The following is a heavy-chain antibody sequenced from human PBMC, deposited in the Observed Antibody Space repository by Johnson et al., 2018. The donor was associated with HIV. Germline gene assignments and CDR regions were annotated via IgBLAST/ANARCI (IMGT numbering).Heavy chain of an antibody. CDR1: GFTFSDCA. CDR2: ITVSGDNT. J-gene: IGHJ3*02. V-gene: IGHV3-23*04. Sequence: MPLVESGGGLVQPGGSLRLACAAPGFTFSDCAMSWVRQGPGKGLEWVSAITVSGDNTYYADSVKGRFTISRDNSKNTLYLQMSSLRADDTAVYYCAKGVRGSSCYDAFDIWGQGTMVTVS. CDR3: AKGVRGSSCYDAFDI. D-gene: IGHD6-6*01.